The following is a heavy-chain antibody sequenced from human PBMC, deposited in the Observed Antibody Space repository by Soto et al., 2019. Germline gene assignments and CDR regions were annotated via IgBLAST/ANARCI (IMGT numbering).Heavy chain of an antibody. V-gene: IGHV4-30-2*01. J-gene: IGHJ6*02. D-gene: IGHD3-22*01. CDR3: ARGGGSYYYDSSGYGMDV. CDR2: IYHSGST. Sequence: QLQLQESGSGLVKPSQTLSLTCAVSGGSISSGGYSWSWIRQPRGKGLEWIGYIYHSGSTYYNPSLKSRVTISVDRSKNQFSLKLSSATAADTAVYYCARGGGSYYYDSSGYGMDVWGQGTTVTVSS. CDR1: GGSISSGGYS.